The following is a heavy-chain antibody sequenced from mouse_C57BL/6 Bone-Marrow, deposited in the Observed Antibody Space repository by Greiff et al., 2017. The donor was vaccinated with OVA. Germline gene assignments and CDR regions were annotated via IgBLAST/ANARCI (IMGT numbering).Heavy chain of an antibody. CDR2: ILPSIGRT. J-gene: IGHJ4*01. Sequence: QVQLQQSGSELRSPGSSVKLSCKDFDSEVFPIAYMSWVRQKPGHGFEWIGGILPSIGRTIYGEKFEDKATLDADTLSNTAYLELNSLTSEDSAIYYCARGVYDYDGPYAMDYWSQGTSVTVAS. D-gene: IGHD2-4*01. CDR1: DSEVFPIAY. V-gene: IGHV15-2*01. CDR3: ARGVYDYDGPYAMDY.